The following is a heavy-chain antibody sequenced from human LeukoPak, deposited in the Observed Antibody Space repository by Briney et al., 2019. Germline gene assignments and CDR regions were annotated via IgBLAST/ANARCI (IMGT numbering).Heavy chain of an antibody. Sequence: SGTLSLTCAVSGVSISSNLWWTWVRQPPGKGLEWIAEIHHSGSINYNPSLKSRVTISVDTSKNQFSLKLSSLTAADTALYYCARDRRLGLRLGELSFSDYWGQGTLVTVSS. D-gene: IGHD3-16*02. J-gene: IGHJ4*02. CDR2: IHHSGSI. CDR3: ARDRRLGLRLGELSFSDY. V-gene: IGHV4-4*02. CDR1: GVSISSNLW.